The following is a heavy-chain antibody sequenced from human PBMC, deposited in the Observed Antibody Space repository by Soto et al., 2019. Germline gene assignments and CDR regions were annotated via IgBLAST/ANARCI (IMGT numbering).Heavy chain of an antibody. V-gene: IGHV4-39*01. CDR1: GGSISSSNYY. J-gene: IGHJ4*02. CDR2: VYYSGKT. D-gene: IGHD3-22*01. Sequence: PSETLSLTCTVSGGSISSSNYYWGWIRQPPGKGLEWIGSVYYSGKTYDTPSLNSRITLSRDRYKSQFSLKLTSVTAADTAVYYGARLLYDSRGYYYFDYWGQGTLVTVSS. CDR3: ARLLYDSRGYYYFDY.